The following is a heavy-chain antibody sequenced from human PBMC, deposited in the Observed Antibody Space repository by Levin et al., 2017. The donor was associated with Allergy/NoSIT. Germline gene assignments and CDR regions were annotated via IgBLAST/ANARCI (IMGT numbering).Heavy chain of an antibody. V-gene: IGHV3-33*01. CDR3: ARDADTTSHYSKFDY. CDR1: GFIFSHYG. CDR2: MWASGIRK. Sequence: GESLKISCEATGFIFSHYGFHWVRQGPGKGLEWVAVMWASGIRKHYSDSVTGRFTVSRDNSKNTVYLQMDSLRAEDTAVYYCARDADTTSHYSKFDYWGPGTLVTVSS. D-gene: IGHD2/OR15-2a*01. J-gene: IGHJ4*02.